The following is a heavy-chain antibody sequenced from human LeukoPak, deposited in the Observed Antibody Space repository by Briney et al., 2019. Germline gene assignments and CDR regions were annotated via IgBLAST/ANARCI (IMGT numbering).Heavy chain of an antibody. D-gene: IGHD6-19*01. CDR2: IKQDGSEK. Sequence: GGSLRLSCAASGFTFSSYWMSWVRQAPGKGLEWVANIKQDGSEKYYVDSVKGRFTISRDNAKNSLYLQMNSLRAEDTAVYYCARDPFIAVAGTDPSTGIDYWGQGTLVTVSS. J-gene: IGHJ4*02. V-gene: IGHV3-7*01. CDR1: GFTFSSYW. CDR3: ARDPFIAVAGTDPSTGIDY.